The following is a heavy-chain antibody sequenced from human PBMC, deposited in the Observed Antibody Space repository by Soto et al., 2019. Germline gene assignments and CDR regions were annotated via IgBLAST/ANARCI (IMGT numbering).Heavy chain of an antibody. J-gene: IGHJ6*02. CDR2: IYDTGISGYTPST. Sequence: SETLSLTCTVSGGSITSSYWSWIRRPPGKGLEWIAYIYDTGISGYTPSTSYNPSLNSRVTMSVDTSKSQFSLKLTSVTAADTAVYYCARGEDAFFYYGLDVWGQGITVTVSS. CDR1: GGSITSSY. CDR3: ARGEDAFFYYGLDV. V-gene: IGHV4-59*01.